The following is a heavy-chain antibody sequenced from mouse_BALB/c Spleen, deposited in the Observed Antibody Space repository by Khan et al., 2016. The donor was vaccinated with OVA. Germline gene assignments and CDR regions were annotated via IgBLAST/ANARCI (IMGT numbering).Heavy chain of an antibody. Sequence: QVQLQQSGAELVRPGSSVKISCKASGYAFSNYWMNWVKQRPGQGLEWIGQIYPGDGDTNYNGKFKGKATLTADKSSSTAYMQLSSITSEDSAVYFCARKGYGNYAFAYWGQGTLVTVSA. J-gene: IGHJ3*01. D-gene: IGHD2-10*02. CDR2: IYPGDGDT. CDR1: GYAFSNYW. CDR3: ARKGYGNYAFAY. V-gene: IGHV1-80*01.